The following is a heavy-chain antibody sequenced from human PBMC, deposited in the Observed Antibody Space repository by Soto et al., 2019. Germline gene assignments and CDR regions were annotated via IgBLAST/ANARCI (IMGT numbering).Heavy chain of an antibody. CDR1: GGTFGSYA. V-gene: IGHV1-69*06. Sequence: QVQLVQSGAEVKKPGSSVTVSCKDSGGTFGSYAVKWVRQAPGQGLEWMGGIVPMYGTRNYAQKFQGRVTISADKSTSTAYMELSSLRSEDTAVYYCARGFAYSSSWFDYWGQGTLVTVSS. CDR3: ARGFAYSSSWFDY. D-gene: IGHD6-13*01. CDR2: IVPMYGTR. J-gene: IGHJ4*02.